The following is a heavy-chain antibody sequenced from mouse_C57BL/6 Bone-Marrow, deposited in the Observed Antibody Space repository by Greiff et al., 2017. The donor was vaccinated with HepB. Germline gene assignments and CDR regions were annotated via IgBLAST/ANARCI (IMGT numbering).Heavy chain of an antibody. J-gene: IGHJ2*01. CDR2: INPSNGGT. Sequence: VQLQQPGTELVKPGASVKLSCKASGYTFTSYWMHWVKQRPGQGLEWIGNINPSNGGTNYNEKFKSKATLTVDKSSSTAYMQLSSLTSEDSAVYYCARSPTSGSPYFDYWGQLTTLTVSS. CDR1: GYTFTSYW. CDR3: ARSPTSGSPYFDY. V-gene: IGHV1-53*01. D-gene: IGHD1-1*01.